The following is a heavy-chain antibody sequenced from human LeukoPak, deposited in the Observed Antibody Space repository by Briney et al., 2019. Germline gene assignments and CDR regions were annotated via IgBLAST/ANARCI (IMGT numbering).Heavy chain of an antibody. V-gene: IGHV1-2*02. CDR3: ASALYCSGGSCYDY. CDR2: INPNSGGT. CDR1: GYTVTGYY. Sequence: ASVKVSCKASGYTVTGYYMHWVRQAPGQGLEWMGWINPNSGGTNYAQKFQGRVTMTRDTSISTAYMELSRLRSDDTAVYYCASALYCSGGSCYDYWGQGTLVTVSS. J-gene: IGHJ4*02. D-gene: IGHD2-15*01.